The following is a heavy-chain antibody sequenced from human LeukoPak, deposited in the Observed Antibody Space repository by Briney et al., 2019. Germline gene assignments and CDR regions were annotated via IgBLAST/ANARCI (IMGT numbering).Heavy chain of an antibody. V-gene: IGHV1-2*02. Sequence: ASVKVSCKASGYTFTSYDINWVRQAPGQGLEWMGWINPNSGGTNYAQKFQGRVTMTRDTSISTAYMELSRLRSDDTAVYYCARDSIVGATTLDYWGQGTLVTVSS. CDR1: GYTFTSYD. CDR3: ARDSIVGATTLDY. CDR2: INPNSGGT. J-gene: IGHJ4*02. D-gene: IGHD1-26*01.